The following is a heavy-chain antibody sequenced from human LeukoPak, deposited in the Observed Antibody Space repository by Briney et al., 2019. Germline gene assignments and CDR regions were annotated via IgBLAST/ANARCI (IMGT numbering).Heavy chain of an antibody. D-gene: IGHD6-13*01. CDR2: ISSSSTYI. CDR1: GFTFSSYS. J-gene: IGHJ4*02. Sequence: GGSLRLSCEASGFTFSSYSMNWVRQAPGKGLEWVSSISSSSTYIYYADSVKGRFTISRDNAKNSLYLQMDSLRAEDTAVYYCARETWYRLDYWGQGTLVPVSS. CDR3: ARETWYRLDY. V-gene: IGHV3-21*01.